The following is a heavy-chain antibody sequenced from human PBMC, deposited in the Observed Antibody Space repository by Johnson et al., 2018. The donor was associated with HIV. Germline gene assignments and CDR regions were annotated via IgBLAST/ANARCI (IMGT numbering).Heavy chain of an antibody. CDR1: GFTFSDYH. D-gene: IGHD3-16*02. CDR2: IRCSGSTI. J-gene: IGHJ3*02. V-gene: IGHV3-11*04. CDR3: ATLSVIPSRVNDAFDI. Sequence: QVQLVESGGGLVKPGGSLRLSCAASGFTFSDYHMRWIRQAPGKGLEWVASIRCSGSTIYYAASVTGRFTIARDNAKNSLYLQMNSLSAEDTAVYYCATLSVIPSRVNDAFDIWGQGTMVTVSS.